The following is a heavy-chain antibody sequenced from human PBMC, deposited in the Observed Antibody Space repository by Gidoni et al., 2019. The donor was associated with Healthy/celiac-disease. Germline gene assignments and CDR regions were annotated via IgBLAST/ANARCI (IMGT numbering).Heavy chain of an antibody. J-gene: IGHJ4*02. Sequence: EVQLVESGGGLVKPGGSLRLSCAASGFTFSSYSMNWVRQAPGKGLEWVSSSSSSSSYIYYADSVKGRFTISRDNAKNSLYLQMNSLRAEDTAVYYCARDQEDTAMGTLGYWGQGTLVTVSS. CDR3: ARDQEDTAMGTLGY. CDR1: GFTFSSYS. V-gene: IGHV3-21*01. CDR2: SSSSSSYI. D-gene: IGHD5-18*01.